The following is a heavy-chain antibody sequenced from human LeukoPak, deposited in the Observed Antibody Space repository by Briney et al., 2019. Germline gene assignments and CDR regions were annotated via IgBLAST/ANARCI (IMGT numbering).Heavy chain of an antibody. D-gene: IGHD2-21*02. V-gene: IGHV1-18*01. CDR1: GYTFTSYG. Sequence: GASVKVSCKASGYTFTSYGISWVRQAPGQGLEWMGWISAYNGNTNYAQKLQGRVTMTTDTSTSTAYVELRSLRSDDTAVYYCARAPYCGGDCYSAYYYYYGMDVWGQGTTVTVSS. J-gene: IGHJ6*02. CDR2: ISAYNGNT. CDR3: ARAPYCGGDCYSAYYYYYGMDV.